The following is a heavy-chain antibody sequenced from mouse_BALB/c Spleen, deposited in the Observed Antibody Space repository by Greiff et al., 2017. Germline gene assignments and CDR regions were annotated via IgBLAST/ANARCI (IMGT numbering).Heavy chain of an antibody. Sequence: VKLMESGPGLVAPSQSLSITCTVSGFSLTSYGVHWVRQPPGKGLEWLGVIWAGGSTNYNSALMSRLSISKDNSKSQVFLKMNSLQTDDTAMYYCAREYRGYAMDYWGQGTSVTVSS. D-gene: IGHD2-14*01. V-gene: IGHV2-9*02. CDR2: IWAGGST. J-gene: IGHJ4*01. CDR1: GFSLTSYG. CDR3: AREYRGYAMDY.